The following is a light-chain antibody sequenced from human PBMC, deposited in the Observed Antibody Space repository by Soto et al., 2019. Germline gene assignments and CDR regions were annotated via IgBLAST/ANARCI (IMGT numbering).Light chain of an antibody. CDR3: QKYYSAPET. CDR2: AAY. Sequence: DIQMTQSPSSLSASVGDRVTITCRASQGISSYLAWYQQKPGKVPKVLIYAAYTLHSGVPSRFSGSGSGTEFTLTISNVQPEDVATYYCQKYYSAPETFGQGTKVDIK. V-gene: IGKV1-27*01. CDR1: QGISSY. J-gene: IGKJ1*01.